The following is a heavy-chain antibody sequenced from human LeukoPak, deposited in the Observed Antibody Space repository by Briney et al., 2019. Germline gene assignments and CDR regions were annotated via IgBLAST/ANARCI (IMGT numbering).Heavy chain of an antibody. D-gene: IGHD6-19*01. J-gene: IGHJ5*02. CDR3: ARDLRLIAVAGTRVIGWFDP. CDR1: GGTFSSYA. V-gene: IGHV1-69*05. CDR2: SIPIFGTA. Sequence: ASVKVSCKASGGTFSSYAISWVRQAPGQGLEWMGGSIPIFGTANYAQKFQGRVTITTDESTGTAYMELSSLRSEDTAVYYCARDLRLIAVAGTRVIGWFDPWGQGTLVTVSS.